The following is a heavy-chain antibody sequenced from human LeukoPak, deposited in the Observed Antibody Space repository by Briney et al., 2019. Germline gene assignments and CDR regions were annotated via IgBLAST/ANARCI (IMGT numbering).Heavy chain of an antibody. V-gene: IGHV3-30*04. CDR2: ISSDGTNK. Sequence: GGSLRLSCAASGFTFSNYAMYWVRQAPGKGLEWVAVISSDGTNKYYADSVKGRFTISRDNAKNSLYLQMNSLRAEDTAVYYCARDINYWGQGTLVTVSS. CDR3: ARDINY. CDR1: GFTFSNYA. J-gene: IGHJ4*02. D-gene: IGHD3-10*01.